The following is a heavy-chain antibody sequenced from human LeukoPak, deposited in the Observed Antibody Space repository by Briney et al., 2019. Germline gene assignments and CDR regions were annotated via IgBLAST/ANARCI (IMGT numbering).Heavy chain of an antibody. CDR1: GCTFTSYC. CDR3: ARERSDYIWGSYRFLEHYFDY. CDR2: ISAYNGNT. J-gene: IGHJ4*02. D-gene: IGHD3-16*02. V-gene: IGHV1-18*01. Sequence: GASVNVSCKASGCTFTSYCISWVRQAPGQGLEWMGWISAYNGNTNYAQKLQGRVTMTTDTSTSTAYMELRSLRSDDTAVYSCARERSDYIWGSYRFLEHYFDYWGQGTLVTVSS.